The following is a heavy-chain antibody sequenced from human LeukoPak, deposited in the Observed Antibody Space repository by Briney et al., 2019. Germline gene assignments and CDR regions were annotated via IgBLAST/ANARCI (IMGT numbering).Heavy chain of an antibody. Sequence: PSETLSLTCAVYGGSLSGYYWSWIRQPPGQGLEWIGEINHSGSTNYNPSLKSRVTISVDTSKNQFSLKLSSVTAADTAVYYCARVVGSVDNYFDYWGQGTLVTVSS. CDR2: INHSGST. CDR1: GGSLSGYY. D-gene: IGHD1-26*01. CDR3: ARVVGSVDNYFDY. V-gene: IGHV4-34*01. J-gene: IGHJ4*02.